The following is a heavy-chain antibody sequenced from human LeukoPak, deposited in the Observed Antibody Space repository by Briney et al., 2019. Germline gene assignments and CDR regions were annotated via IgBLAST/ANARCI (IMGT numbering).Heavy chain of an antibody. D-gene: IGHD3-3*01. Sequence: PSETLSLTCAVYGGSFSGYYWSWIRQPPGKGLEWIGEINHSGSTNYNPSLKSRVTISVDTSKNQFSLKLSSVTAADTAMYYCARRPFWSGYYKRIYFDYWGQGTLVTVSS. CDR3: ARRPFWSGYYKRIYFDY. V-gene: IGHV4-34*01. CDR2: INHSGST. CDR1: GGSFSGYY. J-gene: IGHJ4*02.